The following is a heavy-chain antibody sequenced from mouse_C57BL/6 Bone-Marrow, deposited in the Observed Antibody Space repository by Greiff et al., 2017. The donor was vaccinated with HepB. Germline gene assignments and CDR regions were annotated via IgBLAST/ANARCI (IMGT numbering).Heavy chain of an antibody. Sequence: EVQGVESGGGLVQPGESLKLSCESNEYEFPSHDMSWVRKTPEKRLELVAAINSDGGSTYYPDTMERRFIISRDNTKKTLYLQMSSLRSEDTALYYCARRGTVVAQHYWYFDVWGTGTTVTVSS. CDR3: ARRGTVVAQHYWYFDV. D-gene: IGHD1-1*01. V-gene: IGHV5-2*01. CDR1: EYEFPSHD. CDR2: INSDGGST. J-gene: IGHJ1*03.